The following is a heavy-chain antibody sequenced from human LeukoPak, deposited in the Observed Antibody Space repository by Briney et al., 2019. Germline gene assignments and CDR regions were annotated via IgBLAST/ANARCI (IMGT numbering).Heavy chain of an antibody. CDR1: GFTFSSYG. Sequence: GGSLRLSCAASGFTFSSYGMHWVRQAPGKGLEWVAVIWYDGSNKYYADSVKGRFTISRDNSKNTLYLQMNSLRAEDTAVYYCAKERNSGWSIFDYWGQGTLVTVSS. V-gene: IGHV3-33*06. J-gene: IGHJ4*02. CDR3: AKERNSGWSIFDY. CDR2: IWYDGSNK. D-gene: IGHD6-19*01.